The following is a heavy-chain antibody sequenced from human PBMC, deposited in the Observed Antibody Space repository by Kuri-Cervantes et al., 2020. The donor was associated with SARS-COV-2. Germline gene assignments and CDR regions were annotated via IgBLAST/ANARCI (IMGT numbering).Heavy chain of an antibody. D-gene: IGHD1-1*01. V-gene: IGHV1-18*01. CDR3: ARIPGRFSMYNYFDY. Sequence: GESLKISCAASGFTFSSYSMNWVRQAPGKGLEWVSGISGSGGSTSYAQKFQGRVTMTTDTSTSTAYMELRSLRSDDTAVYYCARIPGRFSMYNYFDYWGQGTLVTVSS. CDR2: ISGSGGST. CDR1: GFTFSSYS. J-gene: IGHJ4*02.